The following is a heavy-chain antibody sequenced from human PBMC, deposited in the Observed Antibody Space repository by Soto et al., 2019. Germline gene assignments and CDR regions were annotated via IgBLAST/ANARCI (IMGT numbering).Heavy chain of an antibody. CDR2: IYYSGST. Sequence: RHPPGKGLEWIGYIYYSGSTNYNPSLKSRVTISVDTSKNQFSLKLSSVTAADTAVYYFFKHDGDHRDLHAFPTQRSSDL. CDR3: FKHDGDHRDLHAFPTQRSSDL. D-gene: IGHD2-21*01. V-gene: IGHV4-59*01. J-gene: IGHJ2*01.